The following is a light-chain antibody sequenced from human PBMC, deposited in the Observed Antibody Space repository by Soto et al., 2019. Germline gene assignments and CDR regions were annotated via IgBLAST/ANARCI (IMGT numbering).Light chain of an antibody. Sequence: GDRVTITCRASQDIGYFLTWYQQRPGKVPKLIIYSASSLFSWAPPRFSGSGSGTDFTLTIFNLQPDDVATYYCQKYDSAPFTFGPGTRVEIK. CDR1: QDIGYF. CDR2: SAS. V-gene: IGKV1-27*01. CDR3: QKYDSAPFT. J-gene: IGKJ3*01.